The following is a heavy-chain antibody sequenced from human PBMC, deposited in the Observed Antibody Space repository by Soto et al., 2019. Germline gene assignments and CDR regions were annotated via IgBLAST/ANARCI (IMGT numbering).Heavy chain of an antibody. CDR1: GYNFNTYA. V-gene: IGHV1-3*04. J-gene: IGHJ4*02. CDR3: ARHDTGGTYPLDY. CDR2: MNTGDVNA. D-gene: IGHD3-16*01. Sequence: ASVKVSCKASGYNFNTYAMHWVRQAPGQRLEWKGWMNTGDVNAKYSQRFQGRVTFTKDTSANTAYMELRSLTSEDTAVYYCARHDTGGTYPLDYWGQGTLVTVSS.